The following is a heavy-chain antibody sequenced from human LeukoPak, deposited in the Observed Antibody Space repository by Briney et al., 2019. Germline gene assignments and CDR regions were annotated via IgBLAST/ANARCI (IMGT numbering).Heavy chain of an antibody. Sequence: GESLKISCKGSGYSFPNYWIGWVRQMPGKGLEWVGIIYPGDSDTRYSPSFQGQVTISADKSITTVYLHWSSLKASDTAMYYCALRVGRDGYKGWGQGTMVIVSS. CDR3: ALRVGRDGYKG. D-gene: IGHD5-24*01. V-gene: IGHV5-51*01. CDR2: IYPGDSDT. CDR1: GYSFPNYW. J-gene: IGHJ3*01.